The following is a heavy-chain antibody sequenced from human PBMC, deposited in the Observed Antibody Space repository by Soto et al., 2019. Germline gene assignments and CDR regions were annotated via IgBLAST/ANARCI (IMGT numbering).Heavy chain of an antibody. CDR2: IKQDGSEK. Sequence: EVQLVESGGGLVQPGGSLRLCCAASGFTFSSYWMSWVRQAPGKGLEWVANIKQDGSEKYYVDSVKGRFTISRDNAKNSLYLQMNSLRAEDTAVYYCARDRKYSSGWYDYWGQGTLVTVSS. J-gene: IGHJ4*02. D-gene: IGHD6-19*01. V-gene: IGHV3-7*05. CDR3: ARDRKYSSGWYDY. CDR1: GFTFSSYW.